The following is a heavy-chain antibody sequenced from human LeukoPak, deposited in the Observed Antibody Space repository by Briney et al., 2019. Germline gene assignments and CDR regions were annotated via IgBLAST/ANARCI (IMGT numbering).Heavy chain of an antibody. CDR2: MSSIGGSS. V-gene: IGHV3-64D*09. J-gene: IGHJ4*02. D-gene: IGHD4-17*01. CDR3: AKDSSYFGDYVMDC. Sequence: GGSLTLSRSPSGFTFSSYGMYWARHPAGKGLGYVWGMSSIGGSSFYADSVKGRFTISRENSKKTLYLQMCSLRAKDTAVYYCAKDSSYFGDYVMDCWGQGTLVTVS. CDR1: GFTFSSYG.